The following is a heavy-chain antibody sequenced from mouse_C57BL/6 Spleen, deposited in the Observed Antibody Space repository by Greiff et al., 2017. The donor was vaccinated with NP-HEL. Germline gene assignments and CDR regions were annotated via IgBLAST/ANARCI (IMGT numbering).Heavy chain of an antibody. D-gene: IGHD2-4*01. CDR2: INPSNGGT. V-gene: IGHV1-53*01. CDR3: ASVRLRRENYFDY. Sequence: QVQLKQPGTELVKPGASVKLSCKASGYTFTSYWMHWVKQRPGQGLEWIGNINPSNGGTNYNEKFKSKATLTVDKSSSTAYMQLSSLTSEDSAVYYCASVRLRRENYFDYWGQGTTLTVSS. J-gene: IGHJ2*01. CDR1: GYTFTSYW.